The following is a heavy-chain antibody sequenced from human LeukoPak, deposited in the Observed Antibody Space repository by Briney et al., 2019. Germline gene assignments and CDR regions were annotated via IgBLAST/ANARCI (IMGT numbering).Heavy chain of an antibody. CDR3: ARGARVYYDFWSGYYSSLEADY. CDR2: ISAYKGNT. Sequence: ASVKVSCKASGYTFTSYGISWVRQAPGQGLEWMGWISAYKGNTNYAQKLQGRVTMTTDTSTSTAYMELRSLRSDDTAVYYCARGARVYYDFWSGYYSSLEADYWGQGTLVTVSS. D-gene: IGHD3-3*01. CDR1: GYTFTSYG. J-gene: IGHJ4*02. V-gene: IGHV1-18*01.